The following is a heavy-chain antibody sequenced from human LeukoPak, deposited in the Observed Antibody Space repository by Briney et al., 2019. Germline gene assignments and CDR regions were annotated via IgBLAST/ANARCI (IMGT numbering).Heavy chain of an antibody. V-gene: IGHV3-21*06. J-gene: IGHJ6*03. CDR2: ITSSSSYI. D-gene: IGHD1-26*01. CDR3: ARDPYSGNYGAYYYYYMDV. CDR1: GFTVSSKY. Sequence: GGSLRLSCAASGFTVSSKYMSWVRQAPGKGLEWVSSITSSSSYIYYADSVKGRFTISRDNAKNSLYLQMDSLRVEDTAVYYCARDPYSGNYGAYYYYYMDVWGKGTTVTISS.